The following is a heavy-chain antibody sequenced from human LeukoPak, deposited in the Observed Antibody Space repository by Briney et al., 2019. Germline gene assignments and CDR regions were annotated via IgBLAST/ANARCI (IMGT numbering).Heavy chain of an antibody. CDR1: GGSVSSGTYY. V-gene: IGHV4-39*07. CDR3: VTYYFDSSGPKKNY. CDR2: INHSGST. D-gene: IGHD3-22*01. Sequence: SETLSLTCTVSGGSVSSGTYYWSWIRQPPGKGLEWIGEINHSGSTNYNPSLKSRVTISVDTSKKQFSLKLSSVTAADTAVYYCVTYYFDSSGPKKNYWGQGTLVTVSS. J-gene: IGHJ4*02.